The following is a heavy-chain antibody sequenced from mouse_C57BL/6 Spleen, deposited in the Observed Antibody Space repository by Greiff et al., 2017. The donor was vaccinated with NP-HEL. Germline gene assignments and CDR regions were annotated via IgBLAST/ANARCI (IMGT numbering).Heavy chain of an antibody. J-gene: IGHJ4*01. CDR1: GYTFTDYY. V-gene: IGHV1-26*01. CDR3: ARGGNTGDYYAMDY. Sequence: VQLQQSGPELVKPGASVKISCKASGYTFTDYYMNWVKQSHGKSLEWIGDINPNNGGTSYNQKFKGKATLTVDKSSSTAYMELRSLTSEDSAVYYCARGGNTGDYYAMDYWGQGTSVTVSS. CDR2: INPNNGGT.